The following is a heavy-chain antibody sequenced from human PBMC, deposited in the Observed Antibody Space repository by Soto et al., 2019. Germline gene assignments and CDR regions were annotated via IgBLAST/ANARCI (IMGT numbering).Heavy chain of an antibody. CDR2: INPSGGNP. J-gene: IGHJ4*02. Sequence: QVQLVQSGAEVKKPGASVKVSCKASGYTFTSYYLHWVRQAPGQGLEWMGIINPSGGNPTYAQKFQGRVTMTRDTSTRTVYMELSSLRSEDTAVYYCARDPEDGYNRFWAVGDDYWGQGTLVTVSS. CDR1: GYTFTSYY. V-gene: IGHV1-46*01. D-gene: IGHD5-12*01. CDR3: ARDPEDGYNRFWAVGDDY.